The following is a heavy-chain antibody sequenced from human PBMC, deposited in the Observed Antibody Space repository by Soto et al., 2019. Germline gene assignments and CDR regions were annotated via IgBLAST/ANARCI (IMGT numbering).Heavy chain of an antibody. CDR2: LSSVGSTT. CDR3: VRGKYSGSYFFDY. D-gene: IGHD1-26*01. V-gene: IGHV3-74*01. Sequence: EVQLVESGGGLVQPGGSLRISCEASGFSFSNDWMHWVRQAPGKGLVWVSSLSSVGSTTDYADSVKGRFTISRDNAKNTLYLQMNSLGAEDTAIYYCVRGKYSGSYFFDYWGQGTLVTVSS. J-gene: IGHJ4*02. CDR1: GFSFSNDW.